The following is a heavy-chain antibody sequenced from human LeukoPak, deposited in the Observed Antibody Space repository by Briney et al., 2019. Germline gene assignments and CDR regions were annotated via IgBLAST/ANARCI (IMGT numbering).Heavy chain of an antibody. CDR3: ARGGDWLLFSVYRSWFDP. Sequence: GASVKVSCKASGYTSTSYGISWVRQAPGQGLEWMGWISAYNGNTNYAQKLQGRVTMTTDTSTSTAYMELRSLRSDDTAVYYCARGGDWLLFSVYRSWFDPWGQGTLVTVSS. V-gene: IGHV1-18*01. J-gene: IGHJ5*02. D-gene: IGHD3/OR15-3a*01. CDR1: GYTSTSYG. CDR2: ISAYNGNT.